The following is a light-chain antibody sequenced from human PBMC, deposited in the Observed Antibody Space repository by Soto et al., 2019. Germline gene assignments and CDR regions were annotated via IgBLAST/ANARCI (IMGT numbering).Light chain of an antibody. Sequence: QSALTQPASVSGSPGQSITISCTGTSSDVGGYNYVSWYQQHPGKAPKPMIYDVSNRPSGVSNRFSGSKSGNTASLTISALQAEDEADYYCSSYTISSTPLYVVFGGGTKLTVL. CDR1: SSDVGGYNY. V-gene: IGLV2-14*01. J-gene: IGLJ2*01. CDR2: DVS. CDR3: SSYTISSTPLYVV.